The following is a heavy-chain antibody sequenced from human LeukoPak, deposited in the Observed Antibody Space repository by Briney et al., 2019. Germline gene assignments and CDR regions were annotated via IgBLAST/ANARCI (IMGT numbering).Heavy chain of an antibody. J-gene: IGHJ4*02. CDR2: IYHSGST. D-gene: IGHD4-23*01. Sequence: QSSETLSLTCAVSGGSITGSNWWTWVRQPPGKGLEWIGGIYHSGSTNYNPSLKSRVTISVDKSNNQFSLKLNSMTAADTAVYYCARNAGNSDVDYWGQGILVTVSS. V-gene: IGHV4-4*02. CDR3: ARNAGNSDVDY. CDR1: GGSITGSNW.